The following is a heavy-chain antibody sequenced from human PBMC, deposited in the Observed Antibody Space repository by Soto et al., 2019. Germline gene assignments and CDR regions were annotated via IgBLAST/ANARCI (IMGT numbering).Heavy chain of an antibody. D-gene: IGHD1-26*01. CDR2: ISYDGSNK. J-gene: IGHJ4*02. V-gene: IGHV3-30*18. Sequence: PEGSLRLSCAASGFTFSSYGMHWVRQAPGKGLEWVAVISYDGSNKYYADSVKGRFTISRDNSKNTLYLQMNSLRAEDTAVYYCAKDSGSYWITYYFDYWGQGTLVTVSS. CDR3: AKDSGSYWITYYFDY. CDR1: GFTFSSYG.